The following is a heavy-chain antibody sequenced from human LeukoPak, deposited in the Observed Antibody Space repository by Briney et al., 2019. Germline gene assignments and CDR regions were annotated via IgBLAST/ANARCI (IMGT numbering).Heavy chain of an antibody. J-gene: IGHJ6*03. CDR2: VRYDGTNK. V-gene: IGHV3-30*02. CDR1: GFTFSSYG. Sequence: GGSLRLSCAASGFTFSSYGMHWVRQAPGKGLEWVTFVRYDGTNKYYADSVKGRFAISRDNSKNTLYLQMNSLRAEDTAVYYCAKETHYYMDVWGKGTTVTVSS. CDR3: AKETHYYMDV.